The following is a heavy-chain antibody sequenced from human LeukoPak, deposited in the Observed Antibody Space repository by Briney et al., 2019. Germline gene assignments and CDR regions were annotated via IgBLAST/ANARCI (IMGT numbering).Heavy chain of an antibody. J-gene: IGHJ3*02. D-gene: IGHD6-19*01. CDR2: IFYTGSN. CDR1: GGSISSSY. CDR3: ARAIYSRAWYASDI. Sequence: SETLSLTCSVSGGSISSSYWSWIRQAPGKGPEWIGYIFYTGSNDYSPSLKSRVTISEDTSKNQFSLRVNSVTAADTAVYYCARAIYSRAWYASDIWGQGTVVTVSA. V-gene: IGHV4-59*01.